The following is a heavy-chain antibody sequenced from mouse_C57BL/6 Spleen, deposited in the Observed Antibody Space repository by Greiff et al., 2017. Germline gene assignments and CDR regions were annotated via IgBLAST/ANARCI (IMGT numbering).Heavy chain of an antibody. Sequence: QVQLQQPGAELVRPGSSVKLSCKASGYTFTSYWMDWVKQRPGQGLEWIGNIYPSDSETHYNQKFKDKATLTVDKSSSTAYMQLSSLTSEDSAVYYCARSELGPLFDYWGQGTTLTVSS. CDR3: ARSELGPLFDY. D-gene: IGHD4-1*01. J-gene: IGHJ2*01. CDR1: GYTFTSYW. V-gene: IGHV1-61*01. CDR2: IYPSDSET.